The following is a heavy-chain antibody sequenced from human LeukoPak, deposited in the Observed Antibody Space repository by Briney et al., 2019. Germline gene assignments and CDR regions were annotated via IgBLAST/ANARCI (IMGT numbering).Heavy chain of an antibody. D-gene: IGHD5-12*01. Sequence: GGSLSLSCAASEFSDGSNYVTWVRHSRGRGLEWVSLIYSGGSTYYADSVKARFTISRDNSKNTLYLQMNSLRAEDTAVYYCARGPSGYHTTGGQATLVTVPS. CDR3: ARGPSGYHTT. V-gene: IGHV3-66*01. CDR1: EFSDGSNY. CDR2: IYSGGST. J-gene: IGHJ4*02.